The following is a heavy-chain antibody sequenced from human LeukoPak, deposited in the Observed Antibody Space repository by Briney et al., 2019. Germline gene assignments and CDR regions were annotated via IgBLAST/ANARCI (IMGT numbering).Heavy chain of an antibody. J-gene: IGHJ3*02. Sequence: SETLSLTCAVSGGSISSGGYSWSWIRQPPGKGLEWIGYIYYSGSTYYNPSLKSRVTISVDTSKNQFSLKLSSVTAADTAVYYCAREYYYGSGRQGRAFDIWGQGTMVTISS. V-gene: IGHV4-30-4*07. CDR2: IYYSGST. CDR1: GGSISSGGYS. CDR3: AREYYYGSGRQGRAFDI. D-gene: IGHD3-10*01.